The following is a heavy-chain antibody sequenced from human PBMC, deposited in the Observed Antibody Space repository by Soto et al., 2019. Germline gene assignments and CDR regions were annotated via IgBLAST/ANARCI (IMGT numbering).Heavy chain of an antibody. J-gene: IGHJ4*02. CDR3: AKDWGYSSSWYPY. D-gene: IGHD6-13*01. CDR2: ISTNGGST. Sequence: PGGSLRLSCSASGFTFSSYAMHWVRQAPGKGLEYVSSISTNGGSTYYADSVKGRFTISRDNSKNTLYLQMNSLRAEDTAVYYCAKDWGYSSSWYPYWGQGTLVTVSS. CDR1: GFTFSSYA. V-gene: IGHV3-64*04.